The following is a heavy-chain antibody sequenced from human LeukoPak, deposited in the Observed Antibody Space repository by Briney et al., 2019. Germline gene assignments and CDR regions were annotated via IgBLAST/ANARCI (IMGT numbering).Heavy chain of an antibody. CDR1: GGSFSGYY. CDR2: INHSGST. Sequence: SETLSLTCAVYGGSFSGYYWSWIRQPPGKGLEWIGEINHSGSTNYNPSLKSRVTISVDTSKNQFSLKLSSVTAADTAVYYCARGTMTEYCSSTSCYSLPFDYWGQGTLVTVSS. V-gene: IGHV4-34*01. CDR3: ARGTMTEYCSSTSCYSLPFDY. D-gene: IGHD2-2*02. J-gene: IGHJ4*02.